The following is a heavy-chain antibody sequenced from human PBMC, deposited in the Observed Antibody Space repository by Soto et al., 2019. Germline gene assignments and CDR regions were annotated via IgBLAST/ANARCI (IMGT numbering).Heavy chain of an antibody. Sequence: QVQLQESGPGLVKPSETLSLTCTVSGGSVSSGSYYWSWIRQPPGKGLEWIGYIYYSGSTNYNPSLKRRVTISVAPSKNQFSLKLSSVTAADTAVYYCARRILYGSSSYGMDVWGQGTTVTVSS. D-gene: IGHD2-8*02. CDR2: IYYSGST. CDR1: GGSVSSGSYY. J-gene: IGHJ6*02. CDR3: ARRILYGSSSYGMDV. V-gene: IGHV4-61*01.